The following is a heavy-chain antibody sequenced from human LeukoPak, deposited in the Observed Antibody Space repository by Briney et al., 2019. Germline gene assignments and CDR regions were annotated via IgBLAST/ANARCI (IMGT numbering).Heavy chain of an antibody. V-gene: IGHV4-4*07. D-gene: IGHD1/OR15-1a*01. Sequence: SETLSLTCTVSGDSSNTYSWNWIRQPAGKALEWIGRISSSGNTNYNPSLRSRVTMPLDRSKNQFSLKLSSVTAADTAVYYCARRVWEQRSVAHENWFDPWGQGTLVSVSS. CDR1: GDSSNTYS. CDR2: ISSSGNT. J-gene: IGHJ5*02. CDR3: ARRVWEQRSVAHENWFDP.